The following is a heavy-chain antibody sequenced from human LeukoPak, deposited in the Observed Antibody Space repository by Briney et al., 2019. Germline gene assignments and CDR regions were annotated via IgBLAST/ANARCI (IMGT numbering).Heavy chain of an antibody. Sequence: GGSLRLSCAGSGFTFSSYGMHWVRQAPGKGLEWVAFIRLDGSNKYYGDSVKGRFTISRDNSKNTLYLQMNSLRPEDTAVYYCAKDSSGYTYGYGNYWGRGTLVTVSS. CDR2: IRLDGSNK. CDR3: AKDSSGYTYGYGNY. V-gene: IGHV3-30*02. D-gene: IGHD5-18*01. J-gene: IGHJ4*02. CDR1: GFTFSSYG.